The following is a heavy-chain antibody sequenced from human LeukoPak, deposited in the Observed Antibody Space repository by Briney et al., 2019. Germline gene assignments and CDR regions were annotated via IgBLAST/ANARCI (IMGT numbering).Heavy chain of an antibody. J-gene: IGHJ4*02. CDR1: GFTFDDCA. CDR3: AKGSGFLEWLPFDY. Sequence: SGGSLRLSCAASGFTFDDCAMPWVRQAPGKGLEWVSGISWNSGSIGYADSVKGRFTISRDNAKNSLYLQMNSLRAEDTALYYCAKGSGFLEWLPFDYWGQGTLVTVSS. V-gene: IGHV3-9*01. CDR2: ISWNSGSI. D-gene: IGHD3-3*01.